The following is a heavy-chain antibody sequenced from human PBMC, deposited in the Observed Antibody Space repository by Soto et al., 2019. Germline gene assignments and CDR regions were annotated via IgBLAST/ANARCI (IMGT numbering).Heavy chain of an antibody. CDR1: GFTFSSYG. D-gene: IGHD3-3*01. CDR3: ARDGLEWLLYQVRGGYYYYGMDV. V-gene: IGHV3-33*01. J-gene: IGHJ6*02. Sequence: GGSLRLSCAASGFTFSSYGMHWVRQAPGKGLEWVAVIWYDGSNKYYADSVKGRFTISRDNSKNTLYLQMNSLRAEDTAVYYCARDGLEWLLYQVRGGYYYYGMDVWGQGTTVTVSS. CDR2: IWYDGSNK.